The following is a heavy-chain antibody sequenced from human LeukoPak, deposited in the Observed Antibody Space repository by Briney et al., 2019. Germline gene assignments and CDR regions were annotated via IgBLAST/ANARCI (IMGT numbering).Heavy chain of an antibody. Sequence: GGSLRLSCAASGFTFDDYAMHWARQAPGKGLGWVSGISWNSGSIVYADSVKGRFTISRDNAKNSLYLQMNSLRAEDMALYYCAKAIGEQLGDYYMDVWGKGTTVTVSS. CDR2: ISWNSGSI. D-gene: IGHD6-6*01. CDR3: AKAIGEQLGDYYMDV. J-gene: IGHJ6*03. V-gene: IGHV3-9*03. CDR1: GFTFDDYA.